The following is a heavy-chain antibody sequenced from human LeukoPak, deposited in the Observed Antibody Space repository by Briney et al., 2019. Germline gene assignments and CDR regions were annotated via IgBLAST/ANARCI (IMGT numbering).Heavy chain of an antibody. V-gene: IGHV1-2*02. CDR2: INPNSGGT. J-gene: IGHJ4*02. CDR3: ARDHYYDSSGYADY. D-gene: IGHD3-22*01. CDR1: GYTFTRYY. Sequence: ASVKVSCKASGYTFTRYYMHWVRQAPGQGLEWMGWINPNSGGTNYAQKFQGRVTMTRDTSISTAYMELSRLRSDDTAVYYCARDHYYDSSGYADYWGQGTLVTVSS.